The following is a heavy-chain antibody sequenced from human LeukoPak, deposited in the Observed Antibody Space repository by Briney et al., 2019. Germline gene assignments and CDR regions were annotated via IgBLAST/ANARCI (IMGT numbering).Heavy chain of an antibody. CDR3: ARDPYNWNYLDY. D-gene: IGHD1-20*01. CDR2: IWYDGSNK. J-gene: IGHJ4*02. Sequence: PGGSLRLSCAASGFTFSSYGMHWVRQAPGKGLEWVAVIWYDGSNKYYADPVKGRFTISRDNSKNTLYLQMNSLRAEDTAVYYCARDPYNWNYLDYWGQGTLVTVSS. V-gene: IGHV3-33*01. CDR1: GFTFSSYG.